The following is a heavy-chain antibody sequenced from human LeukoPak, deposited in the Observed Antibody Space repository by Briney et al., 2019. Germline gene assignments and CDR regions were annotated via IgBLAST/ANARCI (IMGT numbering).Heavy chain of an antibody. CDR3: ARQDLRNFDY. D-gene: IGHD4-17*01. J-gene: IGHJ4*02. CDR1: GYTFNGYY. CDR2: INPNSDDT. V-gene: IGHV1-2*02. Sequence: GASVKVSCKASGYTFNGYYMHWVRQAPGQGLEWMGWINPNSDDTKYAQKFQGRVTMTRDTSITTVYMEVSSLTSDDTATYYCARQDLRNFDYWGQGTLVTVSS.